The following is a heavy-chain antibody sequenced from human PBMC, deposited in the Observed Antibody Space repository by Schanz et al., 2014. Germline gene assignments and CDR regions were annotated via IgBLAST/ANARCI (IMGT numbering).Heavy chain of an antibody. J-gene: IGHJ5*02. CDR3: ARLGSPHCATSDCHHDWFGP. Sequence: QVQLQESGPGVVKPSETLSLTCTVSGGSISTYYWSWIRQSPGKGLEWIGYIYYTGTTNYNPSLKRRAPISVAPSKNKSPRSLGSVPAADTAVYYCARLGSPHCATSDCHHDWFGPWGQGTLVTVSS. D-gene: IGHD1-26*01. CDR2: IYYTGTT. V-gene: IGHV4-59*08. CDR1: GGSISTYY.